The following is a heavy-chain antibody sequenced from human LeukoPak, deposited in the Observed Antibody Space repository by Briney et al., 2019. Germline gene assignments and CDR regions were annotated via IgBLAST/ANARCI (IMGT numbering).Heavy chain of an antibody. D-gene: IGHD2-2*02. V-gene: IGHV3-23*01. J-gene: IGHJ3*01. CDR1: GFRFSTYG. CDR3: AKDPTQVLLYLL. CDR2: ISGSGGST. Sequence: GGSLRLSCAASGFRFSTYGMSWVRQAPGNGLEWVSAISGSGGSTYYADSVKGRFTISRDNSKNTLYLQMNSLRAEDTAVYYCAKDPTQVLLYLLWGQGTMVTVSS.